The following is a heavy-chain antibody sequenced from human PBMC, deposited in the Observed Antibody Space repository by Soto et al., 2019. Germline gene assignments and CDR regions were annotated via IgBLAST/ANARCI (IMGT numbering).Heavy chain of an antibody. CDR3: ARGPSE. CDR1: GYIFIGSY. CDR2: IYPATGDT. J-gene: IGHJ4*02. V-gene: IGHV1-2*02. Sequence: QVQLVQSGAGMKSPGSSVKVSCKATGYIFIGSYLHWIRQAPGQGPEWMGSIYPATGDTDYAQTYQGRVILTGDTAIGTAYMELKWLTFDDTGMYYCARGPSEWGQGTLVTVSS.